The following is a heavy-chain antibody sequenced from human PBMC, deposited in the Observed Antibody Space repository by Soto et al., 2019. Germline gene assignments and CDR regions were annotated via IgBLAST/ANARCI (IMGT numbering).Heavy chain of an antibody. CDR2: FSGSGGGT. CDR1: GFSISHYG. Sequence: EVQLLESGGGSVQPGGSLKLSCAASGFSISHYGVTWVRQAPGKGLEWVSGFSGSGGGTFYADSVKGRFTISREYSTNTVYLQMNSLRVADTAVYYCVKWSGYGDSWGQGTLVTVSS. V-gene: IGHV3-23*01. D-gene: IGHD5-12*01. J-gene: IGHJ4*02. CDR3: VKWSGYGDS.